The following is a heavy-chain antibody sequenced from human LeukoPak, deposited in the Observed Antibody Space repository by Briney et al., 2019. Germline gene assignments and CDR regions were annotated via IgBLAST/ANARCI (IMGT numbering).Heavy chain of an antibody. J-gene: IGHJ4*02. D-gene: IGHD2-15*01. CDR1: GFTFSSYG. Sequence: PGGSLRLSCAASGFTFSSYGMHWVRQAPGKGLEWVAVISYDGSNKYYADSVKGRSTISRDNSKNTLYLQMNSLRAEDTAVYYCAKADIVVVVAANLDYWGQGTLVTVSS. V-gene: IGHV3-30*18. CDR2: ISYDGSNK. CDR3: AKADIVVVVAANLDY.